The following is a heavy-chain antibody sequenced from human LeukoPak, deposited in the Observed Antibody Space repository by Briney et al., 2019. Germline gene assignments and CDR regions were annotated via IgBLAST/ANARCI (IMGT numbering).Heavy chain of an antibody. CDR1: GGSISSYY. D-gene: IGHD3-22*01. Sequence: SETLSLTCTVSGGSISSYYWSWIRQSPGKGLEWIGNVYYSGKTNYNPSLKSRVTISVDTSKNQFSLNLTSVTAADTAVYYCARSLYYYDGVDYWGQGALVTVSS. CDR3: ARSLYYYDGVDY. J-gene: IGHJ4*02. V-gene: IGHV4-59*01. CDR2: VYYSGKT.